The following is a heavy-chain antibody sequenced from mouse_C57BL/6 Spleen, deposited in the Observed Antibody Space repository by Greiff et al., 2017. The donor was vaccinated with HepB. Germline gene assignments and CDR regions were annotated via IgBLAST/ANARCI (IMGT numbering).Heavy chain of an antibody. CDR3: ARTGGSSGYYVMDY. D-gene: IGHD1-1*01. J-gene: IGHJ4*01. Sequence: DVMLVESGGGLVKPGGSLKLSCAASGFTFSDYGMHWVRQAPEKGLEWVAYISSGSSTIYYADTVKGRFTISRDNAKNTLFLQMTSLRSEDTAMYYCARTGGSSGYYVMDYWGQGTSVTVSS. CDR1: GFTFSDYG. CDR2: ISSGSSTI. V-gene: IGHV5-17*01.